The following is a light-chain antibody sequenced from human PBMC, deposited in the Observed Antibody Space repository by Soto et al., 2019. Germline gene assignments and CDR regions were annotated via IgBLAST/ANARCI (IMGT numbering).Light chain of an antibody. CDR3: SAWDDSLGAVV. J-gene: IGLJ2*01. CDR2: HNS. Sequence: QSVLTQPPSASATPGQRVTISCSGSSSNIGNNNAYWYQHVPGTAPKLIIHHNSLRPSWVPDRFSGSKYGTSASLAISGLQSDDESDYYCSAWDDSLGAVVFGGGTKLTVL. V-gene: IGLV1-47*02. CDR1: SSNIGNNN.